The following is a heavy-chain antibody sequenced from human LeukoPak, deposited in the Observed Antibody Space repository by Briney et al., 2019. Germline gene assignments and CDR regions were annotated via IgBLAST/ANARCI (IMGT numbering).Heavy chain of an antibody. Sequence: ASVTVSCTASGGTFSGYAISWVRQAPGQGLEWMGGIIPIFGTANYAQKFQGRVTITADESTSTAYMELSSLRSEDTAVYYCARRNHGNYDSSGYRWGNWFDPWGQGTLVTVSS. D-gene: IGHD3-22*01. CDR3: ARRNHGNYDSSGYRWGNWFDP. J-gene: IGHJ5*02. CDR1: GGTFSGYA. CDR2: IIPIFGTA. V-gene: IGHV1-69*13.